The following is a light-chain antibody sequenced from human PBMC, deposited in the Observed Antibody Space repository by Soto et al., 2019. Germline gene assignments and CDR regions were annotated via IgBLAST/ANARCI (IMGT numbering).Light chain of an antibody. CDR1: QSISRW. J-gene: IGKJ1*01. CDR3: QQYNSYWT. Sequence: DIQMTQSPSTLSASVGDRVIITCRASQSISRWLAWFQQKLGKAPKLLISDASSLENGVPFRFSGRGSGTEFTLTISNLQPDDSATYYCQQYNSYWTFGQGTKVEIK. V-gene: IGKV1-5*01. CDR2: DAS.